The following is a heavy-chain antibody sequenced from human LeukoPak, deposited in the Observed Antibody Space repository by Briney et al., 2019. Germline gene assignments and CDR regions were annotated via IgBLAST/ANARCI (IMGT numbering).Heavy chain of an antibody. D-gene: IGHD3-22*01. Sequence: GGSLRLSCAASGFTFSSYWMTWVRQAPGKGLEWVANIKQDGSEKYYVDSVKGRFTISRDNAKNLLYLQMNSLRAEDTAVYYCAREPGSHYDLSGVDYWGQGTLVTVSS. CDR2: IKQDGSEK. CDR1: GFTFSSYW. J-gene: IGHJ4*02. V-gene: IGHV3-7*01. CDR3: AREPGSHYDLSGVDY.